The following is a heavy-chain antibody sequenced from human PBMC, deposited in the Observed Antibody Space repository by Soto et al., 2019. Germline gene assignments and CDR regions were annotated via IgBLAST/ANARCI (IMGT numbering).Heavy chain of an antibody. D-gene: IGHD5-18*01. J-gene: IGHJ4*02. CDR2: ISRNGGGT. V-gene: IGHV3-23*01. CDR3: VKDDDGYADFDY. Sequence: GGSLRLSCAASGFTFNTYAMTWVRQAPGKGLEWVSAISRNGGGTYYADPVKGRFTISRDNSQSTLWLQMNSLRAEDTAVYYCVKDDDGYADFDYWGQGTLVTVSS. CDR1: GFTFNTYA.